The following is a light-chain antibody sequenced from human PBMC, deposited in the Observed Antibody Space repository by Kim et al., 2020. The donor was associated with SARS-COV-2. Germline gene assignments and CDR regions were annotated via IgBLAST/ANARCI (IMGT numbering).Light chain of an antibody. V-gene: IGLV2-14*03. Sequence: QSLTTSCTGGSGDIGGYDYVSWYQQHPDEAPKLIMYDVNPRSSGVSNRFSASKSGHPASLTISGLQADDEADYYCSSYSGGSTLVVFGGGTQLTVL. CDR3: SSYSGGSTLVV. J-gene: IGLJ2*01. CDR1: SGDIGGYDY. CDR2: DVN.